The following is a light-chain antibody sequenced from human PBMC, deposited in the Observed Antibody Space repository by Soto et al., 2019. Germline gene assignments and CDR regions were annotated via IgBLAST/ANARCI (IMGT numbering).Light chain of an antibody. J-gene: IGKJ1*01. Sequence: DIQMTQSPSTLSASVGDRVTITCRASHSISTWLAWYQQKAGKAPKLLIYDASSLENGVPSRFSGSGTGTEFTLSISSLQPDDFATYYCQQYESFSWTLGQGTKVDIK. CDR3: QQYESFSWT. V-gene: IGKV1-5*01. CDR2: DAS. CDR1: HSISTW.